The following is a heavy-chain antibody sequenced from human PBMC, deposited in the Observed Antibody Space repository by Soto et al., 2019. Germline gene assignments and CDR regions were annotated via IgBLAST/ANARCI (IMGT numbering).Heavy chain of an antibody. CDR3: ARVGSSIATRPFDY. CDR1: GGSISSGDYY. D-gene: IGHD6-6*01. Sequence: QVQLQESGPGLVKPSQTLSLTCTVSGGSISSGDYYWSWIRQPPGKGLEWIGYIYYSGSTYYNPCLKSRDTISVDTSKNQCSLKLSSVTAADTAVYYCARVGSSIATRPFDYWGQGTLVTVSS. V-gene: IGHV4-30-4*01. CDR2: IYYSGST. J-gene: IGHJ4*02.